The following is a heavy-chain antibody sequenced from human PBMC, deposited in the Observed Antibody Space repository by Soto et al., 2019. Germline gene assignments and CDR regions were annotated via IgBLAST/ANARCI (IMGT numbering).Heavy chain of an antibody. V-gene: IGHV3-21*01. CDR2: ISSSSSYI. CDR3: ATLPAGIPNWFDP. D-gene: IGHD2-21*01. J-gene: IGHJ5*02. Sequence: GGSLSLACAASGFTFSSYSMNWVRQAPGKGLEWVSSISSSSSYIYYADSVKGRFTISRDNAKNSLYLQMNSLRAEDTAVYYCATLPAGIPNWFDPWGQGTLVTV. CDR1: GFTFSSYS.